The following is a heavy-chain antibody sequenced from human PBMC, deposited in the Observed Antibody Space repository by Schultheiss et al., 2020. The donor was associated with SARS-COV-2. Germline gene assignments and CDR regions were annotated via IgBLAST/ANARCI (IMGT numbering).Heavy chain of an antibody. Sequence: GESLKISCAASGFTVSSNYMSWVRQAPGKGLEWVSAISGSGGSTYYADSVKGRFTISRDNSKNTLYLQMNSLRAEDTAVYYCKASADIVLVVYAIVYFDYWGQGTLVTVSS. CDR2: ISGSGGST. J-gene: IGHJ4*02. CDR3: KASADIVLVVYAIVYFDY. CDR1: GFTVSSNY. D-gene: IGHD2-8*01. V-gene: IGHV3-23*01.